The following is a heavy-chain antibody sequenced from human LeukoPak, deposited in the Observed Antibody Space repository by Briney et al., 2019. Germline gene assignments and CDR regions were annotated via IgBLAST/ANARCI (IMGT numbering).Heavy chain of an antibody. CDR1: GFTFSSYA. V-gene: IGHV3-23*01. CDR3: AKSSYYDSSGYYREYYFDY. D-gene: IGHD3-22*01. J-gene: IGHJ4*02. CDR2: VSGSGGST. Sequence: GGSLRLSCAASGFTFSSYAMIWVRQAPGKGLEWVSSVSGSGGSTYYADSVKGRFTISRDNSKSTLFLQMNSLRAEDTAVYYCAKSSYYDSSGYYREYYFDYWGQGTLVTVSS.